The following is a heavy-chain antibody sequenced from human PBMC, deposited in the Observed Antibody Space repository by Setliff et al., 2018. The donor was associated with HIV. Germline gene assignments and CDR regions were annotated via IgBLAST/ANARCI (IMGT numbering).Heavy chain of an antibody. CDR1: GDSFSTYY. CDR2: IYTTGTS. CDR3: ARGNYDTSDYHLSSDY. D-gene: IGHD3-22*01. J-gene: IGHJ4*02. Sequence: SETLSLTCTVSGDSFSTYYWSWIRQPAGKGLEWIGRIYTTGTSNYNPSLKGRVTMSVDPSKNQFSLKLNSVTAADTAIYYCARGNYDTSDYHLSSDYWGQGTLVTVSS. V-gene: IGHV4-4*07.